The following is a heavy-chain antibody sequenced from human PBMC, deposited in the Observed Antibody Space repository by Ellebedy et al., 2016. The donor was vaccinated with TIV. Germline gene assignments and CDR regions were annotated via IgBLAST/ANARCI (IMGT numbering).Heavy chain of an antibody. D-gene: IGHD3-10*01. CDR3: ARQYGSGSYYDY. Sequence: SETLSLXXAVSGGSISSGGYYWSWIRQHPGKGLEWIGYIYYTGSTYYNPSLKSRVTISVDTSKTQFSLKLSSVTAADTAVYYCARQYGSGSYYDYWGQGTLVTVSS. J-gene: IGHJ4*02. V-gene: IGHV4-31*11. CDR1: GGSISSGGYY. CDR2: IYYTGST.